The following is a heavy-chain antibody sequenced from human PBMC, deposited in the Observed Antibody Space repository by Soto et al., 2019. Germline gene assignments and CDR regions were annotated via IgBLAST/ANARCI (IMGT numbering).Heavy chain of an antibody. J-gene: IGHJ4*02. CDR2: INPSGGNT. D-gene: IGHD3-16*01. Sequence: QVHLVQSGADMKRPGASVKVSCEASGYTFTNFYMHWVRQAPGQGLEWMGIINPSGGNTVYAHKFQGRVTFTRDTSTRTFYMELSSLTSDDTAIYYCARDLGDPMEGNFWGQGTLVTVS. CDR3: ARDLGDPMEGNF. CDR1: GYTFTNFY. V-gene: IGHV1-46*01.